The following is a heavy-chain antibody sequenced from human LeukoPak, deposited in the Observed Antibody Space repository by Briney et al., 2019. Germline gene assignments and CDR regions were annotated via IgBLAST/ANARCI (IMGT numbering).Heavy chain of an antibody. CDR3: AKAPLTTCRGAYCYPFDY. Sequence: GGSLRLSCAASGFTLSSYAMSWVRQAPGTGMEGVSAISDSGNTYHADSVKGRFTISRDSSNNTLFLQMNRLRPEDAAVYYCAKAPLTTCRGAYCYPFDYWGQGTLVTVSS. CDR2: ISDSGNT. CDR1: GFTLSSYA. J-gene: IGHJ4*02. D-gene: IGHD2-21*01. V-gene: IGHV3-23*01.